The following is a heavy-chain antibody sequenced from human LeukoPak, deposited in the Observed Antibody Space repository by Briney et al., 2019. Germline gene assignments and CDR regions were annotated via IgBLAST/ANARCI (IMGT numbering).Heavy chain of an antibody. Sequence: PGGSLRLSCAASEFTFSSYEMNWIRQAPGKGLEWVSVISGSGGSTYYADSVKGRFTISRDNSKNTLYLQMNSLRAEETAVYYCAKDRGVIVPAGMATWGQGTLVTVSS. CDR2: ISGSGGST. CDR3: AKDRGVIVPAGMAT. D-gene: IGHD2-2*01. J-gene: IGHJ5*02. V-gene: IGHV3-23*01. CDR1: EFTFSSYE.